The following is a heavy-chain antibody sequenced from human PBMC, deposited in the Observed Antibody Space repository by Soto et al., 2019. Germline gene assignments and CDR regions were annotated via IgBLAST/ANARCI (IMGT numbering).Heavy chain of an antibody. D-gene: IGHD2-15*01. J-gene: IGHJ5*02. V-gene: IGHV4-30-2*01. CDR3: ASSKYEVVAGSVWFDP. CDR2: MYRSGNT. CDR1: GGSITSGGYS. Sequence: SETPSLTCAVSGGSITSGGYSWGWIRQPPGQGLEWIGYMYRSGNTYYDPSLKGRVTISLDHSRSQFSRRLNSVTAADTAVYFCASSKYEVVAGSVWFDPWGQGTLVTVSS.